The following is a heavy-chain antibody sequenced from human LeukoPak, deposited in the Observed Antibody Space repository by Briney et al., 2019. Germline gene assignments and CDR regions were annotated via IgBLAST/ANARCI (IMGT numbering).Heavy chain of an antibody. CDR1: DYTFTSYG. CDR3: ARGGPFSIAAARVYYFDY. V-gene: IGHV1-18*01. CDR2: ISPYSDNT. D-gene: IGHD6-13*01. J-gene: IGHJ4*02. Sequence: ASVKVSCKASDYTFTSYGISWVRQAPGQGLEWMGWISPYSDNTNYAQNLQGRVTMTTDTSTSTAYMELRSLTSDDTAMYYCARGGPFSIAAARVYYFDYWGQGALVTVSS.